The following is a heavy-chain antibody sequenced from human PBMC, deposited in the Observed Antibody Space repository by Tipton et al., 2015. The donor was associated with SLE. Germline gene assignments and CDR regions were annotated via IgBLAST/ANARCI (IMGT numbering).Heavy chain of an antibody. CDR3: AGQLVPYNYGMDV. J-gene: IGHJ6*02. D-gene: IGHD6-6*01. CDR2: IWYDGSNK. V-gene: IGHV3-33*08. CDR1: GFTFSSYG. Sequence: SLRLSCAASGFTFSSYGMHWVRQAPGKGLEWVAVIWYDGSNKYYADSVKGRFTISRDNSKNTLYLQMNSLRAEDTAVYYCAGQLVPYNYGMDVWGQGTTVTVSS.